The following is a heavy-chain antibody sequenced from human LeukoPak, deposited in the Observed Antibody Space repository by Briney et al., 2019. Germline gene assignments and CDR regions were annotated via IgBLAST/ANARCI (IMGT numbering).Heavy chain of an antibody. Sequence: GGSLRLSCAASGFTFSTYAMSWVRQAPGKGLEWVSAISGSGGSTYYADSVKGRFTISRDNSKNTLYLQMNSLRAEDTAVYYCAKDRGDTPHFDYWGQGTLVTVSS. CDR1: GFTFSTYA. CDR2: ISGSGGST. J-gene: IGHJ4*02. D-gene: IGHD3-10*01. V-gene: IGHV3-23*01. CDR3: AKDRGDTPHFDY.